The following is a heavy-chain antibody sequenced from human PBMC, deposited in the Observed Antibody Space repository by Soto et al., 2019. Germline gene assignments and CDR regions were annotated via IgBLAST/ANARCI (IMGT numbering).Heavy chain of an antibody. CDR3: ATTRNYYYGSGRRGPNWFDP. D-gene: IGHD3-10*01. Sequence: SETLSLTCAVYGGSFSGYYWSWIRQPPGKGLEWIGEINHSGSTNYNPSLKSRVTISVDTSKNQFSLKLSSVTAADTAVYYCATTRNYYYGSGRRGPNWFDPWGQGTLVTVSS. CDR1: GGSFSGYY. V-gene: IGHV4-34*01. J-gene: IGHJ5*02. CDR2: INHSGST.